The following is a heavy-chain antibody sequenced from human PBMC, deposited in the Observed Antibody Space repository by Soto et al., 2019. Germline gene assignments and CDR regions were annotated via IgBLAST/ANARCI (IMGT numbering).Heavy chain of an antibody. D-gene: IGHD1-26*01. CDR2: IYHGGST. V-gene: IGHV4-38-2*02. Sequence: SETLSLTSAVSGYSISSGYYWGWPRQPPGKGLEWIGSIYHGGSTYYNPSLNSRVTLSIDMTNNHVSLILNSVTAADTAVYYCARDMHAGFTHYFDPWGQGTLVTVSS. CDR3: ARDMHAGFTHYFDP. J-gene: IGHJ5*02. CDR1: GYSISSGYY.